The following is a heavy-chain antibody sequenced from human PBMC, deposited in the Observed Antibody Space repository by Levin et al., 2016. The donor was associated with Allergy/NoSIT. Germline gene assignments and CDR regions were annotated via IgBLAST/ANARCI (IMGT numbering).Heavy chain of an antibody. J-gene: IGHJ6*02. CDR3: AKDKQLELRLNYYYGMDV. D-gene: IGHD1-7*01. V-gene: IGHV3-30*18. CDR2: ISYDGSNK. Sequence: VRQMPGKGLEWVAVISYDGSNKYYADSVKGRFTISRDNSKNTLYLQMNSLRAEDTAVYYCAKDKQLELRLNYYYGMDVWGQGTTVTVSS.